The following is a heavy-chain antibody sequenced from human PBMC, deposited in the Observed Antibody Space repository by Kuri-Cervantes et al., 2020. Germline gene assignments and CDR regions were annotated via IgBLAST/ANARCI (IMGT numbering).Heavy chain of an antibody. CDR2: IYTSGST. J-gene: IGHJ6*02. CDR1: GGSISSSSYY. V-gene: IGHV4-61*02. CDR3: ARDGYYYYYGMDV. Sequence: SCTVSGGSISSSSYYWGWIRQPAGKGLEWIGRIYTSGSTNYNPSLKSRVTISVDTSKNQFSLKLSSVTAADTAVYYCARDGYYYYYGMDVWGQGTTVTVSS.